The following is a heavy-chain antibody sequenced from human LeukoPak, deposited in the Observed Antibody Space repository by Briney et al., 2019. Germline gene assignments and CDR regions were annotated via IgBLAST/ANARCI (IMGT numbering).Heavy chain of an antibody. J-gene: IGHJ4*02. CDR1: GGSLSSHY. D-gene: IGHD4-23*01. CDR2: IYHTGST. V-gene: IGHV4-59*11. Sequence: SETLSLTCNVSGGSLSSHYWSWVRQSPGKGLEWISQIYHTGSTHYNPSLRSRFAISVDTSKNKLFLNVKSVTAADTAVYYCAREGRWGMKYYFDFWGQGTLVIVSS. CDR3: AREGRWGMKYYFDF.